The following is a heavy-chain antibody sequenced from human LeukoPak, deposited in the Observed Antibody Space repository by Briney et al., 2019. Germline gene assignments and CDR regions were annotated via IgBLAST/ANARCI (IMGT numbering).Heavy chain of an antibody. CDR3: ASSSWAYYYMDV. V-gene: IGHV4-59*01. D-gene: IGHD6-13*01. Sequence: KPSETLSLTCTVSGGSISSYYWSWIRQPPGKGLEWIGYIYYSGSTNHNPSLKSRVTISVDTSKNQFSLKLSSVTAADTAVYYCASSSWAYYYMDVWGKGTTVTISS. J-gene: IGHJ6*03. CDR1: GGSISSYY. CDR2: IYYSGST.